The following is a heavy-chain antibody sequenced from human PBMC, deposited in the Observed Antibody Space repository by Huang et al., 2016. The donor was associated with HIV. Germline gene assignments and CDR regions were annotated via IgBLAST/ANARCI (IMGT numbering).Heavy chain of an antibody. D-gene: IGHD2-2*01. Sequence: QITLKESGPSLVKPTQTLTLTCTFSGFSLSTSGVAVGWIRQPPGKAREWLGNSYWDEDRRAIPTLTSRLAITKDNANKQVFLTLTNVDLVDTGTYYCAHRRVVQYHPPDYRRPVEAFDVWGQGTMVSVSS. CDR1: GFSLSTSGVA. CDR2: SYWDEDR. CDR3: AHRRVVQYHPPDYRRPVEAFDV. V-gene: IGHV2-5*02. J-gene: IGHJ3*01.